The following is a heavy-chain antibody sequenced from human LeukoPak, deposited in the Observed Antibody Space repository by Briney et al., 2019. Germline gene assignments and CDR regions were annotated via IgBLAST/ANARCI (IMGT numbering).Heavy chain of an antibody. CDR3: ASYSSSSSPWAFDI. Sequence: PGGSLRLSCAASGFTFSSYSMNWVRQAPGKGLEWVSSISSSSTYIYYADSLKGRFTISRDNAKNSLYLQMNSLRAEDTAVYYCASYSSSSSPWAFDIWGQGTMVTVSS. CDR1: GFTFSSYS. CDR2: ISSSSTYI. V-gene: IGHV3-21*01. D-gene: IGHD6-6*01. J-gene: IGHJ3*02.